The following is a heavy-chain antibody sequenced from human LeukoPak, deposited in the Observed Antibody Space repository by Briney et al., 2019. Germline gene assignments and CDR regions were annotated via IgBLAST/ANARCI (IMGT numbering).Heavy chain of an antibody. CDR3: ARLLNYDDLDY. CDR1: GYSFTTYW. J-gene: IGHJ4*02. CDR2: IYPGDSDT. V-gene: IGHV5-51*01. D-gene: IGHD3-22*01. Sequence: GESLQISRKGSGYSFTTYWIGWVRQMPGKGLEWMGIIYPGDSDTRYSPSFQGQVTISADKSISTAYLQWSSLKASDTAMYYCARLLNYDDLDYWGQGTLVTVSS.